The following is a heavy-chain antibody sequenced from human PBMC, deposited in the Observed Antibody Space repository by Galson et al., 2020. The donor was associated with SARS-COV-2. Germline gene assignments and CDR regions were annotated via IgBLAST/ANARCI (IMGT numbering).Heavy chain of an antibody. CDR3: ARDYYDSSGYTVDAFDI. Sequence: GGSLRLSCAASGFTFSSYGMHWVRQAPGKGLERVAVIWYDGSNKYYADSVKGRFTISRDNSKNTLYLQMNSLRAEDTAVYYCARDYYDSSGYTVDAFDIWNQGTMVTVSS. J-gene: IGHJ3*02. V-gene: IGHV3-33*01. CDR2: IWYDGSNK. D-gene: IGHD3-22*01. CDR1: GFTFSSYG.